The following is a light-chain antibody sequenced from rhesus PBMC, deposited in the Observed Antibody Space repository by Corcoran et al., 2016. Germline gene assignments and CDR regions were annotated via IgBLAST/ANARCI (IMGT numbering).Light chain of an antibody. CDR3: QQYSNWPLT. Sequence: EIVMTQSPATLSLSPGERATLSCRASQSVSSNLAWYQQKPGQAPSLLIYGASSRATGIPDRFSGRGSVTYFTLTISSLEPEDFAVYYCQQYSNWPLTFGGGTKVEIK. CDR2: GAS. V-gene: IGKV3-42*03. CDR1: QSVSSN. J-gene: IGKJ4*01.